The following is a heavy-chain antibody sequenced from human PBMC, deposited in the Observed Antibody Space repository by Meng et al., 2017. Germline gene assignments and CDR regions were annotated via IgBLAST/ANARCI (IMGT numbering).Heavy chain of an antibody. Sequence: MGFAPPAGKPTPSLTLTCPFSGFSPSTSGGGVGWIRQPPGKALEWLALIYWDDDKRYSPSLKSRLTITKDTSKNQVVLTMTNMDPVDTATYYCAHCLYSSSCDYWGQGTLVTVSS. CDR1: GFSPSTSGGG. CDR2: IYWDDDK. CDR3: AHCLYSSSCDY. V-gene: IGHV2-5*02. D-gene: IGHD6-13*01. J-gene: IGHJ4*02.